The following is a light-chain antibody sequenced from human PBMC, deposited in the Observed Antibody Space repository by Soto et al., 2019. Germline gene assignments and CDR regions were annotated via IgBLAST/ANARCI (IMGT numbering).Light chain of an antibody. CDR2: WAS. V-gene: IGKV4-1*01. J-gene: IGKJ5*01. CDR1: QSVLYSSNNKNY. CDR3: QQYYSTPGIT. Sequence: DIVMTQSPDSLAVSLGERATINCKSSQSVLYSSNNKNYLAWYQQKPGQPPKLLIYWASTRESGVPDRFSSSGSGTDFTLTISSLQAEDVAVYYCQQYYSTPGITFGQGTRLEIK.